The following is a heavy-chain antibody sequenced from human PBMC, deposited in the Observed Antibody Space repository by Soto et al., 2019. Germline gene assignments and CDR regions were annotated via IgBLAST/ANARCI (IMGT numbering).Heavy chain of an antibody. CDR1: GFSLSTSGVG. J-gene: IGHJ5*02. Sequence: SGPTLVNPTQTLTLTCTFSGFSLSTSGVGVGWIRQPPGKALEWLALIYWDDDKRYSPSLKSRLTITKDTSKNQVVLTMTNMDPVDTATYYCAACIAVGGMVRRWFDPWGQGTLVTVSS. V-gene: IGHV2-5*02. CDR3: AACIAVGGMVRRWFDP. CDR2: IYWDDDK. D-gene: IGHD6-19*01.